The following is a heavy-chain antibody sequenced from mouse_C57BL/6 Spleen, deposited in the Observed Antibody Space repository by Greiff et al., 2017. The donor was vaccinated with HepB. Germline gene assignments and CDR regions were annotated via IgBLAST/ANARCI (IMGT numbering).Heavy chain of an antibody. D-gene: IGHD2-1*01. Sequence: VQLKESGGGLVQPGESLKLSCESNEYEFPSHDMSWVRKTPEKGLELVAAINRDGGSTYYPDTMERRFIISRDNTKKTLYLQMSSLRSEDTALYYCARQVYYGNPWFAYWGQGTLVTVSA. V-gene: IGHV5-2*01. CDR2: INRDGGST. CDR1: EYEFPSHD. J-gene: IGHJ3*01. CDR3: ARQVYYGNPWFAY.